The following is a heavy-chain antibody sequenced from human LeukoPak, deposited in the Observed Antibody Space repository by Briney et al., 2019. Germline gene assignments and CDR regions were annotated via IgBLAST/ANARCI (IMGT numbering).Heavy chain of an antibody. CDR3: VKSGPDFGDLPSEYYFDF. J-gene: IGHJ4*02. V-gene: IGHV3-33*06. D-gene: IGHD4-17*01. Sequence: PGGPLRLSCAASGFSFSSYAMHWVRQAPGKGLEWVAVIWYDGSNQYYADSVRGRFTISRDNSKNTLHLQMNSLRAEDTAAYYCVKSGPDFGDLPSEYYFDFWGQGTLVTVSS. CDR1: GFSFSSYA. CDR2: IWYDGSNQ.